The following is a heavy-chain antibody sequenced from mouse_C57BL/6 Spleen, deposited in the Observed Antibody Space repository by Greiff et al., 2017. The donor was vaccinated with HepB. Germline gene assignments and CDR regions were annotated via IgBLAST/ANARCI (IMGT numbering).Heavy chain of an antibody. J-gene: IGHJ1*03. Sequence: VQLQQSGAELVRPGASVTLSCKASGYTFTDYEMHWVKQTPVHGLEWIGAIDPETGGTAYNQKFKGKAILTADKSSSTAYMELRSLTSEDSAVYYCTKVITTVPDWYFDVWGTGTTVTVSS. CDR2: IDPETGGT. CDR1: GYTFTDYE. V-gene: IGHV1-15*01. D-gene: IGHD1-1*01. CDR3: TKVITTVPDWYFDV.